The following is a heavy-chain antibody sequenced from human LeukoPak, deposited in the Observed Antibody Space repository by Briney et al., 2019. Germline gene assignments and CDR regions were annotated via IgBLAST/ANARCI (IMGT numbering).Heavy chain of an antibody. CDR2: IKQDGGEK. D-gene: IGHD3-22*01. Sequence: GGSLRLSCAASGFTVSSNYMSWVRQAPGKGLEWVVNIKQDGGEKYYVDSVKGRFTISRDNAKNSLYLQMNSLRAEDTAVYYCARDHVKANYYDSSGYYGTDYWGQGTLVTVSS. V-gene: IGHV3-7*01. J-gene: IGHJ4*02. CDR1: GFTVSSNY. CDR3: ARDHVKANYYDSSGYYGTDY.